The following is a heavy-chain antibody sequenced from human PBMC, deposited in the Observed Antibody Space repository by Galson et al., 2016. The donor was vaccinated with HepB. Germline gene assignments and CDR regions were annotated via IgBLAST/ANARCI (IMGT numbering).Heavy chain of an antibody. J-gene: IGHJ5*02. CDR3: ALGAATEINNWFDP. CDR1: GYTFTAYH. Sequence: SVKVSCKASGYTFTAYHLHWVRQAPGQGLEWMGWINPNSGGTYHAQKFQGRVTMTRDTSISTAYMELSNVRYDDTAAYYCALGAATEINNWFDPWGQGTQVTVSS. V-gene: IGHV1-2*02. CDR2: INPNSGGT. D-gene: IGHD2-15*01.